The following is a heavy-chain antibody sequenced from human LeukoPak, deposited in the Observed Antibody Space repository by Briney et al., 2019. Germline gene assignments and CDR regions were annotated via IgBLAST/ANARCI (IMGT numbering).Heavy chain of an antibody. Sequence: ASVKVSCKASGYTFTGYYMHWVRQAPGQGLEWMGWFNPNSGGTNYAQKFQGRVTMTRNTSISTAYMELSRLRSDDTAVYYCARGLAVAGTRTMDYWGQGTLVTVSS. CDR3: ARGLAVAGTRTMDY. V-gene: IGHV1-2*02. D-gene: IGHD6-19*01. CDR2: FNPNSGGT. J-gene: IGHJ4*02. CDR1: GYTFTGYY.